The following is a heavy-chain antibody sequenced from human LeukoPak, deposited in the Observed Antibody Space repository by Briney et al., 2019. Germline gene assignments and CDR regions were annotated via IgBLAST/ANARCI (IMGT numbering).Heavy chain of an antibody. V-gene: IGHV1-58*02. Sequence: ASVKVSCKASGYTFTSYGISWVRQAPGQGLEWIGWIVVGSGNTNYAQKFQERVTITRDMSTSTAYMELSSLRSEDTAVYYCAAVYYDSSGRANDAFDIWGQGTMVTVSS. CDR2: IVVGSGNT. CDR3: AAVYYDSSGRANDAFDI. D-gene: IGHD3-22*01. CDR1: GYTFTSYG. J-gene: IGHJ3*02.